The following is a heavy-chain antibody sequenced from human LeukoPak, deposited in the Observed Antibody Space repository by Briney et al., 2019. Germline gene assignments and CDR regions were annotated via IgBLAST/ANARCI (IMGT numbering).Heavy chain of an antibody. J-gene: IGHJ4*02. CDR2: ISGSGGST. D-gene: IGHD6-6*01. CDR1: GFTFSTYV. CDR3: AKIYASSSDY. Sequence: GGSLRLSCAASGFTFSTYVMSWVRQAPGKGLEWVSAISGSGGSTYYADSVKGRFTISRDNSKNTLYLQMTSLRAEDTAEYYCAKIYASSSDYWGQGTLVTVSS. V-gene: IGHV3-23*01.